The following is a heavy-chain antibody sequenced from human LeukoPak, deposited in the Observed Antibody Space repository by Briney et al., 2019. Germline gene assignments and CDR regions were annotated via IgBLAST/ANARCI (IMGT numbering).Heavy chain of an antibody. J-gene: IGHJ6*02. V-gene: IGHV3-7*03. CDR1: GLTFSSYW. Sequence: GGSLRLSCVASGLTFSSYWMSWVRQAPGKGLEWVANIKQDGGEKYYVDSVVGRFTISRDNAKNSLYLQMNSLRAEDTALYYCAKDDYGSGTLYGMDVWGQGTTVTVSS. CDR2: IKQDGGEK. D-gene: IGHD3-10*01. CDR3: AKDDYGSGTLYGMDV.